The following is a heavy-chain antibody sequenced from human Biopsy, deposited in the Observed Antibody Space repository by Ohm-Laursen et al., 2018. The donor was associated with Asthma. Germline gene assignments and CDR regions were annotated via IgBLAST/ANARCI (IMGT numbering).Heavy chain of an antibody. CDR3: ARGYSGSDRIVYYYSGLEV. J-gene: IGHJ6*02. CDR2: LIPVLGTP. CDR1: GDSFSNYA. Sequence: GASVKVSCKASGDSFSNYAISWVRQAPGQGLEWMGGLIPVLGTPDHAQMFEGRVTITADESTSTAYMELSSLSSEDTAVYYCARGYSGSDRIVYYYSGLEVWGQGTTATVSS. D-gene: IGHD5-12*01. V-gene: IGHV1-69*13.